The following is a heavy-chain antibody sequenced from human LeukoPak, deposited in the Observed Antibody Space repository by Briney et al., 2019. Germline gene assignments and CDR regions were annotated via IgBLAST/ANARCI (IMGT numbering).Heavy chain of an antibody. D-gene: IGHD3-3*01. V-gene: IGHV4-39*01. CDR1: GGSISSSSYY. Sequence: SETLSLTCTVSGGSISSSSYYWGWIRQPPGKGLEWIGSIYYSGSTYYNPSLKSRVTISVDTSKNQFSLKLSSVTAADTAVYYCARHDSNRSVLTLLEWLFPHLDYWGQGTLVTVSS. CDR3: ARHDSNRSVLTLLEWLFPHLDY. CDR2: IYYSGST. J-gene: IGHJ4*02.